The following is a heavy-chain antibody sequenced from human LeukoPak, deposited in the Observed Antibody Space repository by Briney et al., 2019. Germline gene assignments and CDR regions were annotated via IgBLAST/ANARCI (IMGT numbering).Heavy chain of an antibody. CDR1: GGTFSSYA. J-gene: IGHJ5*02. CDR2: IIPIFGTA. Sequence: ASAKVSCKASGGTFSSYAISWVRQAPGQGLEWMGGIIPIFGTANYAQKFQGRVTITADESTSTAYMELSSLRSEDTAVYYCAKDSSTPNWFDPWGQGTLVTVSS. D-gene: IGHD2-2*01. V-gene: IGHV1-69*13. CDR3: AKDSSTPNWFDP.